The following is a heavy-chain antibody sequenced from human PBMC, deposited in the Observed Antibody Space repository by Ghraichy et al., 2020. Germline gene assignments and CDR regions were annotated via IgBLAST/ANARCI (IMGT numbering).Heavy chain of an antibody. CDR1: GFTFRSYA. J-gene: IGHJ4*02. Sequence: LSLTCEASGFTFRSYAMSWVRQAPGKGLEWVSGISGSGGSTNYADSVKGRFTISRDNSRNTLNLQMNSLRAEDTAVYYCAKDTGTMIVGALDYWGQGTLVTVSS. CDR2: ISGSGGST. D-gene: IGHD3-22*01. V-gene: IGHV3-23*01. CDR3: AKDTGTMIVGALDY.